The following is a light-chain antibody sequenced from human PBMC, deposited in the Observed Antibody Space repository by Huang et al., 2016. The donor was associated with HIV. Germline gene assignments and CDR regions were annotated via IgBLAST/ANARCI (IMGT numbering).Light chain of an antibody. CDR1: QSVITTY. Sequence: EIVLTQSPGTLSLSPGERATLSCRASQSVITTYLNGYQQGPGQAPRLLIDAASSRATGISDRFSGSGSGTDFTLNISRLEPGDFAVYYCQQYSVSPYTFGQGTKLEIK. J-gene: IGKJ2*01. CDR2: AAS. CDR3: QQYSVSPYT. V-gene: IGKV3-20*01.